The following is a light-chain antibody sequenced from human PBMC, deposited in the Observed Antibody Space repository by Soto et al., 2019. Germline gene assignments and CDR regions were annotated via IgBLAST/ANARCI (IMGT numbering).Light chain of an antibody. Sequence: DIHMTQSPSTLSASVGDSVTITCRASQSVGRFLAWFQQKPGKAPNLLIYDVSTLESGVPSRFSGGGSGPDFTLTISSLQPDDFATYYWQQYQVMVTFGQGTKLEIK. CDR1: QSVGRF. CDR2: DVS. J-gene: IGKJ2*01. V-gene: IGKV1-5*01. CDR3: QQYQVMVT.